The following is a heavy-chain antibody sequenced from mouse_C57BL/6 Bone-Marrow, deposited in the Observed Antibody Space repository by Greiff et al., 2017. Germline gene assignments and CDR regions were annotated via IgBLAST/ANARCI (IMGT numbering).Heavy chain of an antibody. CDR3: ARSKDSSGLAWCAY. Sequence: QVQLKESGPGILQPSQTLSLTCSFSGFSLSTFGMGVGWIRQPSGKGLEWLAHIWWDDDKYYNPALKSRLTISKDTSKNQVFLKIANVDTADTATDYWARSKDSSGLAWCAYWGQGTLVTVSA. V-gene: IGHV8-8*01. CDR1: GFSLSTFGMG. CDR2: IWWDDDK. J-gene: IGHJ3*01. D-gene: IGHD3-2*02.